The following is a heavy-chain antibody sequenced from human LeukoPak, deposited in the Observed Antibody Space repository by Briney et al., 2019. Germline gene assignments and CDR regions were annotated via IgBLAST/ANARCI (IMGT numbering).Heavy chain of an antibody. CDR3: ARPTVPYYYDSSGYYYDTWGPSAFDI. CDR1: GYTFTGYY. CDR2: INPNSGGT. Sequence: ASVKVSCKASGYTFTGYYMHWVRQAPGQGLEWMGWINPNSGGTNYAQKFQGRVTMTRDTSISTAYMELSRLRSDDTAVYYCARPTVPYYYDSSGYYYDTWGPSAFDIWGQGTMVTVSS. J-gene: IGHJ3*02. D-gene: IGHD3-22*01. V-gene: IGHV1-2*02.